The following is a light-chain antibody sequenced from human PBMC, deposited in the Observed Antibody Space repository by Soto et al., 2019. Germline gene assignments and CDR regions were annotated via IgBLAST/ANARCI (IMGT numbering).Light chain of an antibody. CDR3: SSYTSSSTYV. J-gene: IGLJ1*01. V-gene: IGLV2-14*01. CDR2: DDS. Sequence: QSVLTQPASVSGSPRQSITISCTGTSSDVGGYNYVSWYQQHPGKAPKLMIHDDSNRPSGVSNRFSGSKSGNTASLTISGLQAEDEADYYCSSYTSSSTYVFGTGTKVTVL. CDR1: SSDVGGYNY.